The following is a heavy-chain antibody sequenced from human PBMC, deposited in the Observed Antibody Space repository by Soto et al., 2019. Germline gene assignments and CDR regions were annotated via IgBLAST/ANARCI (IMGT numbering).Heavy chain of an antibody. CDR1: GGSISSSSYY. CDR3: ASRTGIEMATIDY. J-gene: IGHJ4*02. V-gene: IGHV4-39*01. CDR2: IYYSGST. Sequence: SETLSLTCTVSGGSISSSSYYWGWIRQRPGKGLEWIVSIYYSGSTYYNPSLKSRVTISVDTSKNQFSLKLSSVTAADTAVYYCASRTGIEMATIDYWGQGTLVTVSS. D-gene: IGHD5-12*01.